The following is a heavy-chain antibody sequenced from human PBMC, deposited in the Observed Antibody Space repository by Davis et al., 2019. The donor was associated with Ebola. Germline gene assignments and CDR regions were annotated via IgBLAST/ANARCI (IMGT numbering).Heavy chain of an antibody. Sequence: PGGSLRLSCAASGFTFSRYPMHWVRQAPGKGLEWVALISYDGSNKYDADSVKGRFTISRDNSKNTLYLQMNSLRAEGTAVYYCARDGPLFALGDYYYGMDVWGQGTTVTVSS. D-gene: IGHD3-16*01. CDR3: ARDGPLFALGDYYYGMDV. J-gene: IGHJ6*02. CDR1: GFTFSRYP. CDR2: ISYDGSNK. V-gene: IGHV3-30-3*01.